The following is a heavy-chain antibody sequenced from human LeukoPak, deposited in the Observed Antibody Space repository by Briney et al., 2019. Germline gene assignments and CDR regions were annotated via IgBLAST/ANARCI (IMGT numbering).Heavy chain of an antibody. D-gene: IGHD4-17*01. CDR1: GGSIGSYY. Sequence: SETLSLTCTVSGGSIGSYYWSWIRQTPGKGLEWIGYIYHSGSTNYNPSLKSRVTISVDTSKNQFSLKLSSVTAADRAVYYCARVNGDYIDYWGQGTLVTVSS. CDR3: ARVNGDYIDY. V-gene: IGHV4-59*08. CDR2: IYHSGST. J-gene: IGHJ4*02.